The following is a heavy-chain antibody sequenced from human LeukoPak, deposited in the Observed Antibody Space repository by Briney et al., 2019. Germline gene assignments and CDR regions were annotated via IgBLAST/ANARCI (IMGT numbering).Heavy chain of an antibody. V-gene: IGHV3-33*01. Sequence: GGSLRPSCAASGFTFSSYGMHWVRQAPGKGLEWVAVIWYDGSSKYYADSVKGRFTISRDNSKNTLYLQMNSLRAEDTAVYYCARDGSGSYYGYFDYWGQGTLVTVSS. CDR2: IWYDGSSK. D-gene: IGHD3-10*01. CDR1: GFTFSSYG. CDR3: ARDGSGSYYGYFDY. J-gene: IGHJ4*02.